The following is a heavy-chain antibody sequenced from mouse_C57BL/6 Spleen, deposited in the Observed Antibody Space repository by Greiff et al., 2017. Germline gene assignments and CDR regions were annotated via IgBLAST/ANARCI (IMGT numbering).Heavy chain of an antibody. V-gene: IGHV1-55*01. CDR1: GYTFTSYW. CDR3: ARTRQLRLQDCDY. D-gene: IGHD3-2*02. CDR2: IYPGSGST. J-gene: IGHJ2*01. Sequence: QVQLQQPGAELVKPGASVKMSCKASGYTFTSYWITWVKQRPGQGLEWIGDIYPGSGSTNYNEKFKSKATLTVDTASSTAYMQHSSLTSEDSAVYYCARTRQLRLQDCDYWGQGTTRTVSA.